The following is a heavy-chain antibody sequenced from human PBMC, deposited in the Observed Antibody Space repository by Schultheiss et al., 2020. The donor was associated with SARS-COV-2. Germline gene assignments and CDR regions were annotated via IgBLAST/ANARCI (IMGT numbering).Heavy chain of an antibody. CDR3: AREYSSGWYS. CDR1: GGSISSYY. V-gene: IGHV4-59*01. J-gene: IGHJ4*02. D-gene: IGHD6-19*01. CDR2: IYYSGST. Sequence: SQTLSLTCTVSGGSISSYYWSWIRQPPGKGLEWIGYIYYSGSTNYNPSLKSRVTISVDTSKNQFSLKLSSVTAADTAVYYCAREYSSGWYSWGQGTLVTVSS.